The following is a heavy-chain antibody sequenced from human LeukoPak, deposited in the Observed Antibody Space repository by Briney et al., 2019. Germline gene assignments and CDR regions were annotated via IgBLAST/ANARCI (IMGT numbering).Heavy chain of an antibody. J-gene: IGHJ6*03. V-gene: IGHV1-18*01. D-gene: IGHD6-19*01. CDR2: ISAYNGNT. CDR1: GYTFTSYG. Sequence: GASVKVSCKASGYTFTSYGISWVRRAPGQGLEWMGWISAYNGNTNYAQKLQGRVTMTTDTSTSTAYMELRSLRSDDTAVYYCARSGVYSSGWYGPYYYYMDVRGKGTTVTISS. CDR3: ARSGVYSSGWYGPYYYYMDV.